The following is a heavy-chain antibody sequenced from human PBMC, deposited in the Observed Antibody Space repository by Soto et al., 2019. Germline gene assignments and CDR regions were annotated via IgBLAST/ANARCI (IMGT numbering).Heavy chain of an antibody. D-gene: IGHD2-2*01. V-gene: IGHV3-11*01. Sequence: GGSLRLSCAASGFTFSYYYMSWIRQAPGKGLEWVSYIAFSDTSIYYADSVKGRFTISRDNAKNSLYLQMNSLRDEDTAMYYCARGNALFDYWGQGALVTVPQ. CDR2: IAFSDTSI. CDR3: ARGNALFDY. J-gene: IGHJ4*02. CDR1: GFTFSYYY.